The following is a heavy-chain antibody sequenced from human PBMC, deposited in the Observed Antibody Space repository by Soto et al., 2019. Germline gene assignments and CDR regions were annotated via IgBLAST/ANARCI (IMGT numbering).Heavy chain of an antibody. V-gene: IGHV4-39*01. Sequence: QLQLQESGPGLVKPSETLSLTCNVSGGSISSSSYYWGWIRQPPGKGLEWIASIYYSGHTYYNPSLKNRVTISVDTSKNQFSLKVSSVSAADTAVYYCAMSLWFGNTPNWFDPWGQGTLVTVSS. CDR2: IYYSGHT. J-gene: IGHJ5*02. CDR3: AMSLWFGNTPNWFDP. CDR1: GGSISSSSYY. D-gene: IGHD3-10*01.